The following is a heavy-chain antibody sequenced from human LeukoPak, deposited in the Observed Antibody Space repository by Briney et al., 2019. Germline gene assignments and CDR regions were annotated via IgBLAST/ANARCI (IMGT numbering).Heavy chain of an antibody. V-gene: IGHV3-7*01. D-gene: IGHD1/OR15-1a*01. CDR3: ARKNIFDY. Sequence: GGCLRLSCAASGFTLSSFWMSWVRQAPGKGLEWVANIKPDGGDKHYVDSVKGRFTISRDNAKNSLYLQMNSLRAEDTAVYYCARKNIFDYWGQGTLVTVSS. CDR1: GFTLSSFW. J-gene: IGHJ4*02. CDR2: IKPDGGDK.